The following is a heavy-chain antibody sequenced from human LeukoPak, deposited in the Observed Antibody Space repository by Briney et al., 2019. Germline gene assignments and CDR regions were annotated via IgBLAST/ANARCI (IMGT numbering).Heavy chain of an antibody. CDR1: GFTFSDYY. V-gene: IGHV3-11*04. CDR2: ISSSGSTI. J-gene: IGHJ4*02. Sequence: PGGSLRLSCAASGFTFSDYYMSWIRQAPGKGLEWVSYISSSGSTIYYADSVKGRFTISRDNAKNSLYLQMNSLRAEDTAVYYCAREEEVGALYYFDYWGQGTLVTVSS. D-gene: IGHD1-26*01. CDR3: AREEEVGALYYFDY.